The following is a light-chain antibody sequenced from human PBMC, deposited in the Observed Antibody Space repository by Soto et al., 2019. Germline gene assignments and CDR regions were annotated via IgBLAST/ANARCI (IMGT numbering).Light chain of an antibody. CDR1: QSVLYNSNNKNY. Sequence: DIVMTQSPDSLAVSLGERATINCKSSQSVLYNSNNKNYLAWYQQKPGQPPKLLIYWASARESGVPDRFSGGGSGTEFTLTIRSLQAEDVAVYYCQQYYSPPPTFGGGTKVEIK. V-gene: IGKV4-1*01. J-gene: IGKJ4*01. CDR2: WAS. CDR3: QQYYSPPPT.